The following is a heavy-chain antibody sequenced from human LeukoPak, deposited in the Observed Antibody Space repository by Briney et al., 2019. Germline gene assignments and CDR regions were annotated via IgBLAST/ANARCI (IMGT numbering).Heavy chain of an antibody. V-gene: IGHV7-4-1*02. CDR1: GYTFTSYA. D-gene: IGHD2-15*01. Sequence: ASVKVSCKASGYTFTSYAMNWVRQAPGQGLEWMGWINTNTGNPTYAQGFTGRFVFSLDTSVSTAYLQISSLKAEDTAVYYCARGGDFGYCSGGSCYHLVAFDYWGQGTLVTVSS. CDR2: INTNTGNP. CDR3: ARGGDFGYCSGGSCYHLVAFDY. J-gene: IGHJ4*02.